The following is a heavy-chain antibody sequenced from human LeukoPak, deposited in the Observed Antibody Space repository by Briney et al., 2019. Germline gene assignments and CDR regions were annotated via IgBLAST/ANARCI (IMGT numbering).Heavy chain of an antibody. CDR1: GGSISSTTYY. CDR3: ARDKRGEDNWFDP. J-gene: IGHJ5*02. V-gene: IGHV4-39*07. Sequence: SETLSLSCTVSGGSISSTTYYWGWIRQPPGKELEWIGTVYYSGSTYYNPSLKSRVTVSLDTSKNQFSLKLSSVTAADTAVYYCARDKRGEDNWFDPWGQGTLVTVSS. CDR2: VYYSGST.